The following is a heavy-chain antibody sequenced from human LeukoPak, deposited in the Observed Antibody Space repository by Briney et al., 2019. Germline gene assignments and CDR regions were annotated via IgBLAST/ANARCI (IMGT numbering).Heavy chain of an antibody. D-gene: IGHD3-22*01. CDR1: GGSFSGYY. CDR2: INHSGST. Sequence: PSETLSLTCAVYGGSFSGYYWSWIRQPPGNGLEWIGEINHSGSTNYNPSLKSRVTISVDTSKNQFPLKLSSVTAADTAVYYCARLPYYYDSRDYWGQGTLVTVSS. V-gene: IGHV4-34*01. J-gene: IGHJ4*02. CDR3: ARLPYYYDSRDY.